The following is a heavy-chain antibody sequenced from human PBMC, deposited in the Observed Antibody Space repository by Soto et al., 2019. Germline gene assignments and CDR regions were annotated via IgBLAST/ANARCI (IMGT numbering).Heavy chain of an antibody. CDR2: ISSSSSYI. J-gene: IGHJ6*02. D-gene: IGHD3-10*01. Sequence: EVQLVESGGGLVKPGGSLRLSCAASGFTFSSYSMNWVRQAPGKGLEWVSSISSSSSYIYYADSVKGRFTISRDNAKNSLYLHMNSLRAEDTAVYYCARDLGGVDYYGMDVWGQGTTVTVSS. V-gene: IGHV3-21*01. CDR3: ARDLGGVDYYGMDV. CDR1: GFTFSSYS.